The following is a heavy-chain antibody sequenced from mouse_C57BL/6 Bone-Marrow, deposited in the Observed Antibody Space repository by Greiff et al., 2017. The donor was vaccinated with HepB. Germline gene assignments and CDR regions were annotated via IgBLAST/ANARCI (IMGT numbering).Heavy chain of an antibody. J-gene: IGHJ4*01. V-gene: IGHV5-17*01. CDR1: GFTFSDYG. CDR2: ISSGSSTI. Sequence: EVQLVESGGGLVKPGGSLKLSCAASGFTFSDYGMHWVRQPPEKGLEWVAYISSGSSTIYYADTVKGRFTITKDNAKNTLFLQMTSLRSEDTAMYYCARPPTMDYWGQGTSVTVSS. CDR3: ARPPTMDY.